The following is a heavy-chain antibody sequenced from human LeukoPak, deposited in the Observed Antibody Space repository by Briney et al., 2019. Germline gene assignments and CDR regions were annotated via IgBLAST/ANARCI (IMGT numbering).Heavy chain of an antibody. V-gene: IGHV3-15*01. CDR3: TTETIYYYDSSGYYCDEFDY. Sequence: GGSLRLSCAASGFTFSNAWMSWVRQAPGKGLEWVGRIKSKTDGGTTDYAAPVKGRFTISRDDSKNTLYLQMNSLKTEDTAVYYCTTETIYYYDSSGYYCDEFDYWGQGTLVTVSS. CDR1: GFTFSNAW. D-gene: IGHD3-22*01. J-gene: IGHJ4*02. CDR2: IKSKTDGGTT.